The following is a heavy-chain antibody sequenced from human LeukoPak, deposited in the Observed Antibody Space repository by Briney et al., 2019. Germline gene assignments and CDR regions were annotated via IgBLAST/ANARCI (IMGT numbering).Heavy chain of an antibody. CDR3: AKDTRFLEWLFGYMDV. V-gene: IGHV1-46*01. CDR1: GYTFTNYY. CDR2: INPGGDTT. D-gene: IGHD3-3*01. Sequence: ASVKVSCKASGYTFTNYYMHWVRQAPGQGLEWMGIINPGGDTTSHAQKFRGRVTMTRDMSTSTVYMDLGSLRAEDTAVYYCAKDTRFLEWLFGYMDVWGKGTTVTVSS. J-gene: IGHJ6*03.